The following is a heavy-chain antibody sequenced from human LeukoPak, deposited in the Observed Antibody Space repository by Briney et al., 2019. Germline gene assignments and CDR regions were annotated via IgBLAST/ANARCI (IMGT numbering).Heavy chain of an antibody. D-gene: IGHD3-22*01. CDR1: GGSISPYY. J-gene: IGHJ4*02. V-gene: IGHV4-59*01. CDR3: ARSTWLLDR. Sequence: SETLSLTCTVSGGSISPYYWSWIRQPPGKGLEWIGYIYYSGSTNYNPSLKSRVTISLDTSKNQFSLKLSSVTAADTAVYYCARSTWLLDRWGQGTLVTVSS. CDR2: IYYSGST.